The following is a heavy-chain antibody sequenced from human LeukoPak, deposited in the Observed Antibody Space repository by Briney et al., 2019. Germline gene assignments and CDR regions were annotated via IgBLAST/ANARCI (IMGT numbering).Heavy chain of an antibody. CDR1: GFTFSSYG. CDR2: ISYDGSNK. D-gene: IGHD3-10*01. J-gene: IGHJ3*02. V-gene: IGHV3-30*03. CDR3: ARDSSPRSAVRGVILWAFDI. Sequence: GGSLRLSCAASGFTFSSYGMHWVRQAPGKGLEWVAVISYDGSNKYYADSVKGRFTISRDNSKNTLYLQMNSLRAEDTAVYYCARDSSPRSAVRGVILWAFDIWGQGTMVTVSS.